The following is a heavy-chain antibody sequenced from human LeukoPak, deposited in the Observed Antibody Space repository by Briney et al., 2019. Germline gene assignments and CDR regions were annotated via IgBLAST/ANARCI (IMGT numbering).Heavy chain of an antibody. CDR1: GFTFSSYS. D-gene: IGHD2-8*01. CDR2: ISSSSSYI. V-gene: IGHV3-21*01. CDR3: ARDTRYCTNGVCFVFSDY. Sequence: GGSLRLSCAASGFTFSSYSMNWVRQAPGKGLEWVSSISSSSSYIYYADSVKGRFTISRDNAKNSLYLQMNSLRAEDTAVYYCARDTRYCTNGVCFVFSDYWGQGTLVTVSS. J-gene: IGHJ4*02.